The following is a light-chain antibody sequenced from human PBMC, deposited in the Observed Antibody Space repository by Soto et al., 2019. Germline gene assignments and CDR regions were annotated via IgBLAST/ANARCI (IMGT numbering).Light chain of an antibody. CDR3: QQYNVWPLT. CDR1: QSVSSN. J-gene: IGKJ4*01. V-gene: IGKV3-15*01. Sequence: IVMTQSPATLSVSPGERATLSCRASQSVSSNLAWYPQKPGQTPKLLIYVASTRATGIPARFSGSGSGTEFTLAISSLQSEDFAVYYCQQYNVWPLTFGGGTKVEFK. CDR2: VAS.